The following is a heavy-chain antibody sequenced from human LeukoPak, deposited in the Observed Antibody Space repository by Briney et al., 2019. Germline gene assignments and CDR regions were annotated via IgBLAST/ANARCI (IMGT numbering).Heavy chain of an antibody. CDR1: GATFSSYA. J-gene: IGHJ4*02. D-gene: IGHD3-22*01. CDR2: IIPIFGTA. CDR3: ARGPYYYDSSGYQDY. Sequence: GASVKVSCKASGATFSSYAISWVRQAPGQGLEWMGRIIPIFGTANYAQKFQGRVTITTDESTSTAYMGLSSLRPEDTAVYYCARGPYYYDSSGYQDYWGQGTLVTVSS. V-gene: IGHV1-69*05.